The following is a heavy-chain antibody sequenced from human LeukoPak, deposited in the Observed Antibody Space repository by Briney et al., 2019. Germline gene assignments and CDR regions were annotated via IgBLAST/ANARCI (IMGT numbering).Heavy chain of an antibody. CDR3: ARDPSGTYYPRVSGALDI. J-gene: IGHJ3*02. V-gene: IGHV3-7*01. Sequence: PGGSLRLSCKASGFTFSNYWMTWVRQAPGKGLEWVANIKEDGSVKQCVDSVKGRFTVSRDNAKNSLYLQMDSLRAEDTAVYYCARDPSGTYYPRVSGALDIWGQGTMVTVSS. CDR2: IKEDGSVK. CDR1: GFTFSNYW. D-gene: IGHD1-26*01.